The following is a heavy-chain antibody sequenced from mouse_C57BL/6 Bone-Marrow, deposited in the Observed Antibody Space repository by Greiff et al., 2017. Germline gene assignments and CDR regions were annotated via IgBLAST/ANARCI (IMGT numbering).Heavy chain of an antibody. J-gene: IGHJ2*01. CDR1: GYTFTDYY. CDR2: INPYNGGT. CDR3: CSSFYFDY. V-gene: IGHV1-19*01. D-gene: IGHD1-1*01. Sequence: VQLQQSGPVLVKPGASVKMSCKASGYTFTDYYMTWVKQSHGKSLEWIGVINPYNGGTSYNQKFKGKATLTVDKSSSTADMELNSLTSEDSAVYYCCSSFYFDYWGQGTTLTVSS.